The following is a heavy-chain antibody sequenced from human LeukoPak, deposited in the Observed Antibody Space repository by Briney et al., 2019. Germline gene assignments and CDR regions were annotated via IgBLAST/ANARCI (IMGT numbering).Heavy chain of an antibody. CDR3: ARWGESVAEAGTFDY. CDR2: ISVYGSST. D-gene: IGHD6-19*01. CDR1: GFTVSSNY. Sequence: GGSLRLSCAASGFTVSSNYMSWVRQAPGKGLEWVSVISVYGSSTYYGDSVKGRFTISRDNSENTLYLQMNSLRVEDTAVYYCARWGESVAEAGTFDYWGQGTLVTVSS. J-gene: IGHJ4*02. V-gene: IGHV3-53*01.